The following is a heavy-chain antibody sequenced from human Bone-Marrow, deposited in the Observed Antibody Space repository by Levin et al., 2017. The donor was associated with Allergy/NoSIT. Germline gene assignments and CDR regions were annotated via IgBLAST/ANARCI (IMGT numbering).Heavy chain of an antibody. CDR2: ISSSSSYI. CDR1: GFTFSSYS. J-gene: IGHJ4*02. D-gene: IGHD6-13*01. CDR3: ARDPPKRPSIAAAGSPSPYFDY. V-gene: IGHV3-21*01. Sequence: GESLKISCAASGFTFSSYSMNWVRQAPGKGLEWVSSISSSSSYIYYADSVKGRFTISRDNAKNSLYLQMNSLRAEDTAVYYCARDPPKRPSIAAAGSPSPYFDYWGQGTLVTVSS.